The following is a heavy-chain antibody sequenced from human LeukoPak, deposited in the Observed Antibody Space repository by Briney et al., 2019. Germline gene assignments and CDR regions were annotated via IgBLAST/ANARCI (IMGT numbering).Heavy chain of an antibody. V-gene: IGHV4-59*08. Sequence: SETLSLTCTVSGGSISSYYWSWIRQPPGKGLEWIGYIYYSGSTNYNPSLKSRVTITADTSENQLSLKLSSVTAADTAVYYCARQTFSGYDVRYYYYMDVWGKGTTVTVSS. D-gene: IGHD5-12*01. J-gene: IGHJ6*03. CDR2: IYYSGST. CDR1: GGSISSYY. CDR3: ARQTFSGYDVRYYYYMDV.